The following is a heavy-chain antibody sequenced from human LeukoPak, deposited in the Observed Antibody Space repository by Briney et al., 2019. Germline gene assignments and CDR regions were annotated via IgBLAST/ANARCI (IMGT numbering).Heavy chain of an antibody. CDR3: VSWDVGHNNY. V-gene: IGHV3-7*01. D-gene: IGHD1-1*01. Sequence: GGSLRLSCAASGFTFSSFWMSWLRQAPGKGLEWVAHMNEAGSDKYYVEYVKGRFSISRDKAKNSVILQMNSLRVDDTAVYYCVSWDVGHNNYWGQGAQVTVSS. J-gene: IGHJ4*02. CDR1: GFTFSSFW. CDR2: MNEAGSDK.